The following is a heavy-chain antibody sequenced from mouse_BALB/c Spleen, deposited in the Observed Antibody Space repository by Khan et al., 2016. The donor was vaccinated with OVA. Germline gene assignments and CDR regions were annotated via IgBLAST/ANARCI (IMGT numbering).Heavy chain of an antibody. CDR2: IWPGGST. D-gene: IGHD2-1*01. CDR1: GFSLTSYG. J-gene: IGHJ1*01. V-gene: IGHV2-9*02. Sequence: QVQLKESGPGLVAPSQSLSITCTVSGFSLTSYGVHWVRQPPGEVLEWLGVIWPGGSTNYNSALMSRLSIRKANSKRQVFLKMNSLQTDDTAMYYCARYYGNYGWYFDVWGAGTTVTVSS. CDR3: ARYYGNYGWYFDV.